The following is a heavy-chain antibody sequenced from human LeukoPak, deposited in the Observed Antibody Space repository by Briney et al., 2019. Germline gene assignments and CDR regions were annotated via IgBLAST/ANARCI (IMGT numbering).Heavy chain of an antibody. Sequence: PGGSLRLSCAASGFTVSSDYMSWVRQPPGKGLGLVSVIYSGASTYYADSVKGRFTISRQNPKTTTSLQMNGLSGAETAVYYCASEFSWGQGTLVTVSS. CDR1: GFTVSSDY. CDR3: ASEFS. D-gene: IGHD2/OR15-2a*01. V-gene: IGHV3-66*01. CDR2: IYSGAST. J-gene: IGHJ4*02.